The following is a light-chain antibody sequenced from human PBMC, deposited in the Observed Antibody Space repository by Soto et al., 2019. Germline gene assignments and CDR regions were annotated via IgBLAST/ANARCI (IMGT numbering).Light chain of an antibody. CDR2: EVS. Sequence: QSVLTQPPSVSGSPGQSVTISCTGTSSDVGSYNRVSWYQQPPGTAPKLMIYEVSNRPSGVPDRFSGSKSGNTASLTISGLQAEDEADYYCSSYTSSSSYVVLGGGTKLTVL. J-gene: IGLJ2*01. CDR1: SSDVGSYNR. V-gene: IGLV2-18*02. CDR3: SSYTSSSSYVV.